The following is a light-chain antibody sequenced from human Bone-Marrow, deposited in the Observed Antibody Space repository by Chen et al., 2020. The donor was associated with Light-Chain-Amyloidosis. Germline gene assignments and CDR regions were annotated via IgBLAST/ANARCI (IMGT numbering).Light chain of an antibody. V-gene: IGLV3-21*02. Sequence: SYVLTQPSSVSVAPGQTATLACGGNNIGSTSVHWYQQTPGQPPLLVVYDDSARPSGIPERLSGSNSGNTATLTISRVEAGDEADYYCQVWDRSSDRPVFGGGTKLTVL. CDR3: QVWDRSSDRPV. CDR2: DDS. CDR1: NIGSTS. J-gene: IGLJ3*02.